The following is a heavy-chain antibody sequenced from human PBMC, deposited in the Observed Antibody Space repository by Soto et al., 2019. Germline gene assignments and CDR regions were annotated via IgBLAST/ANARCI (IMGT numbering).Heavy chain of an antibody. CDR2: ISGSGGST. CDR3: EKAPRPVLRYFDWLPQMVY. Sequence: PGGSLRLSCAASGFTFSSYAMSWVRQAPGKGLEWVSAISGSGGSTYYADSVKGRFTISRDNSKNTLYLQMNSLRAEDTAVYYCEKAPRPVLRYFDWLPQMVYWGQGILVTVYS. J-gene: IGHJ4*02. CDR1: GFTFSSYA. D-gene: IGHD3-9*01. V-gene: IGHV3-23*01.